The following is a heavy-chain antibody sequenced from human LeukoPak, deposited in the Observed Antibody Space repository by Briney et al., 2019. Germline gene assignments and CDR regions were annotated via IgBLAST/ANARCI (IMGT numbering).Heavy chain of an antibody. CDR1: GGTFSSYA. V-gene: IGHV1-69*05. D-gene: IGHD1-1*01. CDR2: IIPIFGTA. Sequence: ASVKVSCKASGGTFSSYAISWVRQAPGQGLEWMGRIIPIFGTANYAQKFQGRVTITTDESTSTAYMELSSLRSEDTAVYYCAREPLGWNAHYMDVWGKGTTVTVSS. J-gene: IGHJ6*03. CDR3: AREPLGWNAHYMDV.